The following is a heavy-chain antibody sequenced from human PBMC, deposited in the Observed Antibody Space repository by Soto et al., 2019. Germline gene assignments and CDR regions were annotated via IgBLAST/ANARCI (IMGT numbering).Heavy chain of an antibody. D-gene: IGHD6-13*01. CDR1: GLTFSSYT. CDR3: ARGSHSTTWYGGQFDY. J-gene: IGHJ4*02. V-gene: IGHV3-21*01. Sequence: GGSLRLSCAASGLTFSSYTMNWVRQAPGKGLEWVSSVSSSSTYIYYADSVKGRFTISRDNAKNSLYLQMNSLRAEDTAIYYCARGSHSTTWYGGQFDYWGQGTLVTVSS. CDR2: VSSSSTYI.